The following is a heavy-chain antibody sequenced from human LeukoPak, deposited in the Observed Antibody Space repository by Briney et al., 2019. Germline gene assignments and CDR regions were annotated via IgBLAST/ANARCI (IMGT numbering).Heavy chain of an antibody. D-gene: IGHD3-22*01. J-gene: IGHJ4*02. CDR2: ISGSGGST. CDR1: GFTFSSYA. CDR3: AKDSITMIVPRDY. Sequence: GGSLRLSCAASGFTFSSYAMSWVRQAPGRGLEWVSAISGSGGSTYYADSVKGRFTISRDNSKNTLYLQMNSLGAEDTALYYCAKDSITMIVPRDYWGQGTLVTVSS. V-gene: IGHV3-23*01.